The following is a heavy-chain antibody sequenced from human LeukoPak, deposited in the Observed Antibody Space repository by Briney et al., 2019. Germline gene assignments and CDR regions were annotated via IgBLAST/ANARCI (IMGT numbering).Heavy chain of an antibody. V-gene: IGHV1-18*01. D-gene: IGHD5-18*01. J-gene: IGHJ5*02. Sequence: GASVKVSCKASGYTFTSYGISWVRQAPGQGLECMGWISAYNGNTNYAQKFQDRLTMTTDKSTSTAYMELRSLRSDDTAVYYCARDTAMAYYEESYFDPWGQGTLVTASS. CDR1: GYTFTSYG. CDR3: ARDTAMAYYEESYFDP. CDR2: ISAYNGNT.